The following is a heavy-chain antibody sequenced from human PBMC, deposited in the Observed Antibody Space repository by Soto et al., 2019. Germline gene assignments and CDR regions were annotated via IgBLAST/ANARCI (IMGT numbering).Heavy chain of an antibody. CDR2: IYYSGST. Sequence: SETLSLTCTVSCCSISSGGYYWSWIRQHPGKGLEWIGYIYYSGSTYYNQSLKNRVTISVDTPKNQFSLKLSSVTAADMAVYFCARDPSGNSDNWYFDLWGHGTQVTVS. D-gene: IGHD2-21*02. CDR1: CCSISSGGYY. V-gene: IGHV4-31*03. J-gene: IGHJ2*01. CDR3: ARDPSGNSDNWYFDL.